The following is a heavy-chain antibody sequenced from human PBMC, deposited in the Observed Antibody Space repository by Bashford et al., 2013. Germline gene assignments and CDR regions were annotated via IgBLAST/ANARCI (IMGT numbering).Heavy chain of an antibody. CDR2: IFSNDEK. CDR3: AVYYCARALSHSSGSDY. V-gene: IGHV2-26*01. J-gene: IGHJ4*02. Sequence: SGPTLVKPTETLTLTCTVSGFSLSNATVGVSWIRQPPGKALEWLAHIFSNDEKTYNSSLKSKLTISKDTSKSQVVLTMTNMELSSLRSEDTAVYYCARALSHSSGSDYWGQGALVTVSS. D-gene: IGHD3-22*01. CDR1: GFSLSNATVG.